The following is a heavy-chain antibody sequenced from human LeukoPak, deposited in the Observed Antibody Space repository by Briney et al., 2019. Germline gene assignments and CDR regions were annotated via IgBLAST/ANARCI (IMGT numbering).Heavy chain of an antibody. V-gene: IGHV1-18*01. CDR3: ARSREQLWSPIPPTYFDY. CDR1: GHTFTSYG. CDR2: ISAYNGNT. J-gene: IGHJ4*02. Sequence: ASVKVSCKASGHTFTSYGISWVRQAPGQGLEWMGWISAYNGNTNYAQKLQGRVTMTTDTSTSTAYMELRSLRSDDTAVYYCARSREQLWSPIPPTYFDYWGQGTLVTVSS. D-gene: IGHD5-18*01.